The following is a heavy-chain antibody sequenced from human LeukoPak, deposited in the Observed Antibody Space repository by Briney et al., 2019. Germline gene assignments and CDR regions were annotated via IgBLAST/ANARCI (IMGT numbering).Heavy chain of an antibody. CDR1: GFTFSDYY. D-gene: IGHD3-10*01. V-gene: IGHV3-21*01. J-gene: IGHJ6*03. CDR3: ARVERVRGYYYYMDV. CDR2: ISSSSSYI. Sequence: GGSLRLSCAASGFTFSDYYMNWVRQAPGKGLEWVSSISSSSSYIYYADSVKGRFTISRDNAKNSPYLQMNSLRAEDTAVYYCARVERVRGYYYYMDVWGKGTTVTVSS.